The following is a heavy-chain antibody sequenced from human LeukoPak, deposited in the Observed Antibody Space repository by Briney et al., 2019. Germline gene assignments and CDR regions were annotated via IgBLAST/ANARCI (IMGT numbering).Heavy chain of an antibody. J-gene: IGHJ5*02. CDR1: GGTFSSYA. CDR2: IIPIFGTA. Sequence: SVKVSCKASGGTFSSYAISWVRQAPGQGLEWMGGIIPIFGTANYAQKFQGRVTITTDESASTAYMELSSLRSEDTAVYYCARGFRPVGVVIIPGWFDPWGQGTLVTVSS. D-gene: IGHD3-3*01. CDR3: ARGFRPVGVVIIPGWFDP. V-gene: IGHV1-69*05.